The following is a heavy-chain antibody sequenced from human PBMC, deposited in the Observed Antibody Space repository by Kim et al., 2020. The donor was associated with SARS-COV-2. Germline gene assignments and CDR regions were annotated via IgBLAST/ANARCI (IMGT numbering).Heavy chain of an antibody. Sequence: GGSLRLSCAASGFTFSSYAMSWVRQAPGKGLEWVSAISGSGGSTYYADSVKGRFTISRDNSKNTLYLQMNSLRAEDTAVYYCAKSRSFNSRTKTWGWFDPWGQGTLVTVSS. J-gene: IGHJ5*02. D-gene: IGHD6-13*01. CDR3: AKSRSFNSRTKTWGWFDP. CDR1: GFTFSSYA. CDR2: ISGSGGST. V-gene: IGHV3-23*01.